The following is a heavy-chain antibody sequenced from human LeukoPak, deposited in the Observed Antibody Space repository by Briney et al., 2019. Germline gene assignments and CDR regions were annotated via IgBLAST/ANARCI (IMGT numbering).Heavy chain of an antibody. Sequence: GGSLRLSCAASGFTFSSYAMSWVRQAPGKGLEWVSAISGSGGSTYYADSVKGQFTISRDNSKNTLYLQMNSLRAEDTAVYYCAKDADYDFWSGTPNDYWGQGTLVTVSS. CDR2: ISGSGGST. J-gene: IGHJ4*02. CDR1: GFTFSSYA. CDR3: AKDADYDFWSGTPNDY. V-gene: IGHV3-23*01. D-gene: IGHD3-3*01.